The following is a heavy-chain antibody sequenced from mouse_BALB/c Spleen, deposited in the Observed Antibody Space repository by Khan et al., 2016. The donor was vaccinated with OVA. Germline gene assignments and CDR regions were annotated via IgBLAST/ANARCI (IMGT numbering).Heavy chain of an antibody. CDR1: GYTFTNNG. CDR3: ARGGYDGAIDY. CDR2: INNYSGKT. V-gene: IGHV9-3-1*01. Sequence: QIQLVQSGPELKQPGETVKISCKASGYTFTNNGMNWVKQAPGKGLKWMAWINNYSGKTTYADDFKGRFAFSLETAASTVYLQINNLKYEDTAKYYCARGGYDGAIDYWGQGTLVTVSS. J-gene: IGHJ4*01. D-gene: IGHD2-14*01.